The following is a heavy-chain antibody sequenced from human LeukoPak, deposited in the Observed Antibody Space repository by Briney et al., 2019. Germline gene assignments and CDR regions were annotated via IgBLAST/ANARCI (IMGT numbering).Heavy chain of an antibody. CDR2: INTDGRTT. CDR3: AKLVGNTHVTDY. Sequence: PGGSLRLSCAASGFTFDDYGMSWVRQAPGRGLVLVSSINTDGRTTIYADSVKGRFAISRDNAKNTLYLQMNSLRAEDTAVYYCAKLVGNTHVTDYWGQGTLVTVSS. D-gene: IGHD6-6*01. CDR1: GFTFDDYG. V-gene: IGHV3-74*01. J-gene: IGHJ4*02.